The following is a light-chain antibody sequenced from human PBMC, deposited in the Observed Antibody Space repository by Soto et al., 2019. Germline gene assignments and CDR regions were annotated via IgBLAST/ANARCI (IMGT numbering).Light chain of an antibody. J-gene: IGLJ1*01. CDR2: EVN. V-gene: IGLV2-8*01. Sequence: QPVLTQPPSASGSPGQSVTISCTGTSSDVGGYNYVSWYQQHPGKVPKLMVYEVNKRPSGVPDRFSGSKSGNTASLTVSGLQDEDEADYYCTSYAGGNNVFGTGTKVTVL. CDR1: SSDVGGYNY. CDR3: TSYAGGNNV.